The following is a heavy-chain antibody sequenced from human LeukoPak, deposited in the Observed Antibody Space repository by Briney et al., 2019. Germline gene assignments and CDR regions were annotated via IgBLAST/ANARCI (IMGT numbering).Heavy chain of an antibody. J-gene: IGHJ4*02. V-gene: IGHV4-39*01. CDR1: GGSISSSSYY. CDR3: VRRFLRLGYYFDY. D-gene: IGHD3-16*01. Sequence: SETLSLTCTVSGGSISSSSYYWGWIRQPPGKGLEWIGSIYYSGSTYYNPSLKSRVTISVDTSKNQFSLKLSSVTAADTAVYYCVRRFLRLGYYFDYWGQGTLVTVSS. CDR2: IYYSGST.